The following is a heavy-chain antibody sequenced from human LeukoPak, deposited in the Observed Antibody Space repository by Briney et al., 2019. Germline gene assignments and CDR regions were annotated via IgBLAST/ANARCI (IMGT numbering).Heavy chain of an antibody. Sequence: MSSETLSLTCTVSGGSISSSSYYWGWIRQPPGKGLEWIGSIYYSGSTYYNPSLKSRVTISVDTSKNQFSLKLSSVTAADTAVYYCASELRGGYSIWWGQGTLVTVSS. CDR1: GGSISSSSYY. V-gene: IGHV4-39*07. CDR3: ASELRGGYSIW. J-gene: IGHJ4*02. D-gene: IGHD2-21*01. CDR2: IYYSGST.